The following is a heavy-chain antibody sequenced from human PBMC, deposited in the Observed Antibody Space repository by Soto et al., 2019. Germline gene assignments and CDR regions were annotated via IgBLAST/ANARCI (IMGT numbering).Heavy chain of an antibody. V-gene: IGHV4-34*01. Sequence: QVQLQQWGAGLLKPSETLSLTCAVYGGSFSGYYWSWIRQPPGKGLEWIGEINHSGSTNYNPSLKRRVTISVDPSKNKFSLKLSSVTAADTAVYYCARGSSAVAYYYFDYWGQGTLVTVSS. CDR1: GGSFSGYY. J-gene: IGHJ4*02. D-gene: IGHD6-19*01. CDR3: ARGSSAVAYYYFDY. CDR2: INHSGST.